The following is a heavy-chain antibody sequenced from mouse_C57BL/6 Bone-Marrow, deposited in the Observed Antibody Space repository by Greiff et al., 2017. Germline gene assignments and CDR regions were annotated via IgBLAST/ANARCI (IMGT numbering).Heavy chain of an antibody. D-gene: IGHD1-1*01. CDR1: GFNIKDYY. CDR2: IDPEDGET. J-gene: IGHJ2*01. V-gene: IGHV14-2*01. CDR3: ARSITTVVATDYFDY. Sequence: EVQLQQSGAELVKPGASVKLSCTASGFNIKDYYMHWVKQRTEQGLVWIGRIDPEDGETKYAPKFQGKATITADTSSNTAYLQLSSLTSEDTAVYYCARSITTVVATDYFDYWGQGTTLTVSS.